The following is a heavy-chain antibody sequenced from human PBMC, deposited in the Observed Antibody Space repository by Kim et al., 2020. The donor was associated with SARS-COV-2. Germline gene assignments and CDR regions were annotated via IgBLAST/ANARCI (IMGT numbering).Heavy chain of an antibody. J-gene: IGHJ3*02. CDR2: ISYHGTQA. D-gene: IGHD2-21*02. V-gene: IGHV3-30*03. CDR1: GFTLSDFG. CDR3: ATIGPATYCGGDCKWGMSGAFDM. Sequence: GGSLRLSCAVSGFTLSDFGMHWVRQAPGKGLEWVALISYHGTQAFYADSVKGRFTISRDNSQNTIYLQMNGLRPEDTAVYRCATIGPATYCGGDCKWGMSGAFDMWGQGALVTVSA.